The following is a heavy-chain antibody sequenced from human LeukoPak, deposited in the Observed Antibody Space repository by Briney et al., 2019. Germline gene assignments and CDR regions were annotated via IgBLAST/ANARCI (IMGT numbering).Heavy chain of an antibody. CDR2: ISGSGGST. CDR1: GFIFSSYA. J-gene: IGHJ6*02. Sequence: GGSLRLSCAASGFIFSSYAMSWVRQAPGKGLEWVSAISGSGGSTYYADSVKGRFTISRDNSKNTLYLQMNSLRAEDTAVYYCAKGSDAYSSSAAPRYGMDVWGQGTTVTVSS. D-gene: IGHD6-6*01. CDR3: AKGSDAYSSSAAPRYGMDV. V-gene: IGHV3-23*01.